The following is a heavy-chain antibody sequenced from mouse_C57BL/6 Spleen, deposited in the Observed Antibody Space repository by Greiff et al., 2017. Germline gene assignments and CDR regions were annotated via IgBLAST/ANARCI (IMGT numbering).Heavy chain of an antibody. CDR3: ARSSSHYYAMDY. J-gene: IGHJ4*01. V-gene: IGHV1-52*01. D-gene: IGHD6-1*01. CDR2: IDPSDSET. Sequence: VQLKQPGAELVRPGSSVKLSCKASGYTFTSYWMHWVKQRPIQGLEWIGNIDPSDSETHYNQKFKDKATLTVDKSSSTAYMQLSSLTSEDSAVYYCARSSSHYYAMDYWGQGTSVTVSS. CDR1: GYTFTSYW.